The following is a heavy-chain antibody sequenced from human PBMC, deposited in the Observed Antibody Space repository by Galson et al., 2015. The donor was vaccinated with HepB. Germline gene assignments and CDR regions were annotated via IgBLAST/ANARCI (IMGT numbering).Heavy chain of an antibody. Sequence: SVKVSCKASGFTYSSSVMQWVRQARGQRLEWIGWIVGGSGNTNYAQKFQERITITRDMSTSTAHMELSSLRSEDTAVYYCAADLSSGTYADYYYYGMDVWGQGTTVTVSS. CDR1: GFTYSSSV. V-gene: IGHV1-58*02. CDR2: IVGGSGNT. D-gene: IGHD1-26*01. J-gene: IGHJ6*02. CDR3: AADLSSGTYADYYYYGMDV.